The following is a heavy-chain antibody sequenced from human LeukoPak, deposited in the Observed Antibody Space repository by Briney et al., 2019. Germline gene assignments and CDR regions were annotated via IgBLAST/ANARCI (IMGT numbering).Heavy chain of an antibody. Sequence: GASVKVSCKASGGTFISYAISWVRQAPGQGLEWMGGIIPIFGTANYAQKFQGRVTITADKSTSTAYMELSSLRSEDTAVYYCARGRYYDSSGYYDAFDIWGQGTMVTVSS. CDR2: IIPIFGTA. J-gene: IGHJ3*02. CDR3: ARGRYYDSSGYYDAFDI. CDR1: GGTFISYA. V-gene: IGHV1-69*06. D-gene: IGHD3-22*01.